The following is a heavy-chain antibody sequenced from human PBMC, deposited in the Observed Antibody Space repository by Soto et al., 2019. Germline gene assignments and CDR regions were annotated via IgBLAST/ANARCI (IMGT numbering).Heavy chain of an antibody. CDR1: GDSISSGGYY. J-gene: IGHJ4*02. V-gene: IGHV4-31*03. D-gene: IGHD1-26*01. Sequence: SETLSLTCTVSGDSISSGGYYWSWIRQHPGRGLEWIGYIYYSGSTSYNPSLKSRVTISVDTSRNQFSLKLSSVTAADTAVYYCATLRYSGSYLVSYFDYWGQGTLVTVSS. CDR2: IYYSGST. CDR3: ATLRYSGSYLVSYFDY.